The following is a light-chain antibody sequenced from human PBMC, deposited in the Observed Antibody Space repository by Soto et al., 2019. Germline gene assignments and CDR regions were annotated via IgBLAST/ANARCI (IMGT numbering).Light chain of an antibody. Sequence: DIQMTQSPSSLSASVGDTVTITCRASQTMSSYLNWYQQKPGKAPKLLIYATSSVQDGVPSIFSGSESGTDFFLTVTSLQPEDSATYYCQQSYAFGQGTKLEIK. CDR1: QTMSSY. CDR3: QQSYA. J-gene: IGKJ2*01. CDR2: ATS. V-gene: IGKV1-39*01.